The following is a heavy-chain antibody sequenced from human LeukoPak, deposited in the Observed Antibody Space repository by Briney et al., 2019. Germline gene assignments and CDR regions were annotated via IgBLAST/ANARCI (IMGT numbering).Heavy chain of an antibody. CDR2: IYHSGST. V-gene: IGHV4-4*02. CDR3: ARAGQGYCTSASCYLSLDC. D-gene: IGHD2-2*01. CDR1: GGSISSSNW. Sequence: PSETLSLTCAVSGGSISSSNWWSWVRQSPGKGLEWIGEIYHSGSTNYNPSLKSRVTISVDKSKNQFSLKLSSVAAADTALYYCARAGQGYCTSASCYLSLDCWGQGTLVTVSS. J-gene: IGHJ4*02.